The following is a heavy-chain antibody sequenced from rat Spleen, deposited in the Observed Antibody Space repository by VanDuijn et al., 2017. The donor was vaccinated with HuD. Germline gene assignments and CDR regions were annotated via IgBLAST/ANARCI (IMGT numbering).Heavy chain of an antibody. V-gene: IGHV5-19*01. CDR1: GFTFSNYG. J-gene: IGHJ3*01. D-gene: IGHD1-4*01. CDR2: ISVRGGSI. Sequence: EVQLVESGGGLVQPGRSLKLSCAASGFTFSNYGMHWIRQAPTKGLEWVASISVRGGSIHYRDSVKGRFTLSRDNAKSTLYLQMDGLRSEDTATYYCATAGTRVSRFAYWGQGTLVTVSS. CDR3: ATAGTRVSRFAY.